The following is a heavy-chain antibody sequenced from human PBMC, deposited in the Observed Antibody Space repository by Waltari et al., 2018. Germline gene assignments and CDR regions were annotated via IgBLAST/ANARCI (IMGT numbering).Heavy chain of an antibody. CDR1: GYTFTSYY. J-gene: IGHJ4*02. V-gene: IGHV1-46*01. CDR3: ARRKGYFDS. CDR2: SDPSDGST. Sequence: QVQLVQSGAEVKKPGASVKVSCEASGYTFTSYYLHWVRQAPGQGLEWMGVSDPSDGSTSYAQKFQGRVTMTRDTSTSTVYMEMSSLRSEDTAVYYCARRKGYFDSWGQGTLVTVSS.